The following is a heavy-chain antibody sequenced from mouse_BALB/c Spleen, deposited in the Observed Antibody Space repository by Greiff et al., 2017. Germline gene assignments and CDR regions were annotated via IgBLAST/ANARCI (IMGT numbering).Heavy chain of an antibody. CDR2: ISNGGGST. D-gene: IGHD1-1*01. CDR1: GFTFSSYT. V-gene: IGHV5-12-2*01. CDR3: ARLSNGTLDY. Sequence: EVKLVESGGGLVQPGGSLKLSCAASGFTFSSYTMSWVRQTPEKRLEWVAYISNGGGSTYYPDTVKGRFTISRDNAKNTLYLQMSSLKSEDTAMYYCARLSNGTLDYWGQGTTLTVSS. J-gene: IGHJ2*01.